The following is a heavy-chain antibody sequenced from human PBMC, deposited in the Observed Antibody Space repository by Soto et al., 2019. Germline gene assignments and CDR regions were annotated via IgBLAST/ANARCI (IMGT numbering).Heavy chain of an antibody. J-gene: IGHJ6*02. CDR1: GSGFISSG. D-gene: IGHD2-15*01. CDR2: IVVASGQT. CDR3: SADRPDIGVGWWV. V-gene: IGHV1-58*02. Sequence: SEQVSFKASGSGFISSGIQWVRQAHGQRLEWIGWIVVASGQTNYAQNFRGRVAITRDTSTATAYIELTGLTSEDTAVCFCSADRPDIGVGWWVWGQGTTVTVSS.